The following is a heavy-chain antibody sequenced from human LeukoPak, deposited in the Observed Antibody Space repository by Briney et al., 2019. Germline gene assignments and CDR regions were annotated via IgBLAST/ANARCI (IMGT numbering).Heavy chain of an antibody. CDR1: GFTFSDYF. V-gene: IGHV3-11*06. CDR3: ARPLRRHYYGSGKHHCGNDV. D-gene: IGHD3-10*01. J-gene: IGHJ6*02. CDR2: ISSSSSYT. Sequence: KPGGSLRLSCAASGFTFSDYFMSWIRQAPGKGLEWVSYISSSSSYTNYADSVKGRFTISRDNAKNSLYLQMNSLRAEDTAVYYCARPLRRHYYGSGKHHCGNDVWGQGTTVTVSS.